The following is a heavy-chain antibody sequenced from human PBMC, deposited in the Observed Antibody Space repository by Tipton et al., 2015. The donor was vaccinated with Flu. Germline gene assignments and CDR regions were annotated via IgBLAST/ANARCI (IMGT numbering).Heavy chain of an antibody. CDR3: ASHPPPRISVPAPIDN. D-gene: IGHD6-19*01. CDR2: LSYSGST. J-gene: IGHJ4*02. CDR1: GVSIRTTSYH. V-gene: IGHV4-39*01. Sequence: LTCTVSGVSIRTTSYHWGWIRQPPGKGLEWIASLSYSGSTFYKSSLKSRVTISVDTSKNQFSLKVSSVTAADTAVYYCASHPPPRISVPAPIDNWGQGTLVTVSS.